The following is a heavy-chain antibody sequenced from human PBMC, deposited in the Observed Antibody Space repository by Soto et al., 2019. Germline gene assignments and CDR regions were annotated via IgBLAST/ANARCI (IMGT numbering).Heavy chain of an antibody. CDR2: IYWDEDK. CDR1: GFSLSTRGVA. D-gene: IGHD2-15*01. V-gene: IGHV2-5*02. Sequence: QITLKESGPTLVKPTQTLTLTCTFSGFSLSTRGVAVGWFRQPPGKALEWLALIYWDEDKWYSPSLKSRLTFTADTSYNKAVLTLTYMDPAATPTFYCAHRPRGYSYYFDYWGQGTLITVSS. CDR3: AHRPRGYSYYFDY. J-gene: IGHJ4*02.